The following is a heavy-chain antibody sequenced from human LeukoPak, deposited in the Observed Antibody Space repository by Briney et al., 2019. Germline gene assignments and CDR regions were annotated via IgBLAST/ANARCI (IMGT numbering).Heavy chain of an antibody. D-gene: IGHD4-17*01. Sequence: PSETLSLTCAVYGGSFSGYYWSWIRQPPGKGLEWIGEINHSGSTNYNPSLKSRVTISVDTSKNQFSLKLSSVTAADTAVYYCARLPDDYGDYVAYWGQGTLVTVSS. V-gene: IGHV4-34*01. CDR1: GGSFSGYY. CDR2: INHSGST. CDR3: ARLPDDYGDYVAY. J-gene: IGHJ4*02.